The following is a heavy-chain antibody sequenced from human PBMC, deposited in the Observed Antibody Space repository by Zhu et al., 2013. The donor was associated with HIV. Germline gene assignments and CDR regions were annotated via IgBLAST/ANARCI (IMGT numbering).Heavy chain of an antibody. J-gene: IGHJ4*02. D-gene: IGHD4-4*01. CDR2: LDPRSGDT. Sequence: PGASVNVSCKASRYTFTAYFIHWVRQAPGHGQGLEWMGWLDPRSGDTMYAQKFQGRVTMTRDTTIDTAYMELSSLRSEDTAVYFCTREDRRLMTTLDYWGQGTLVTVSS. CDR3: TREDRRLMTTLDY. CDR1: RYTFTAYF. V-gene: IGHV1-2*02.